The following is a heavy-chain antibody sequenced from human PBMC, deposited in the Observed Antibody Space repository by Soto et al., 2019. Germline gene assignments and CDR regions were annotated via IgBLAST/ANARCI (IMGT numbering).Heavy chain of an antibody. CDR3: ARDPVVPAAPGAGWFDP. D-gene: IGHD2-2*01. CDR2: ISYDGSNK. V-gene: IGHV3-30-3*01. J-gene: IGHJ5*02. Sequence: GGSLRLSCAASGFTFSSYAMHWVRQAPGKGLEWVAVISYDGSNKYYADSVKGRFTISRDNSKNTLYLQMNSLRAEDTAVYYCARDPVVPAAPGAGWFDPWGQGTLVTVSS. CDR1: GFTFSSYA.